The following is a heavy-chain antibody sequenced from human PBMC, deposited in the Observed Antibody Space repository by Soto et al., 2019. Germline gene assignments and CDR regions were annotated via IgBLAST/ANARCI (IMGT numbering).Heavy chain of an antibody. D-gene: IGHD3-10*01. Sequence: SETLSLTCAVSGGSISSSNWWSWVRQPPGKGLEWIGEIYNSGSTNYNPSLKSRVTISVDKSKNQFSLKLSSVTAADTAVYYCASGFGELPRDYYYYYGMDVWGQGTTVTVSS. CDR1: GGSISSSNW. CDR3: ASGFGELPRDYYYYYGMDV. CDR2: IYNSGST. V-gene: IGHV4-4*02. J-gene: IGHJ6*02.